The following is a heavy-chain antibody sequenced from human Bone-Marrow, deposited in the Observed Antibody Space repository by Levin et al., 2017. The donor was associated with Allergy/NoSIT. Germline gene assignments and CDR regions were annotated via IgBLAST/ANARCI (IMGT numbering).Heavy chain of an antibody. D-gene: IGHD6-19*01. Sequence: PSETLSLTCTVSGGSISSSSYYWGWIRQPPGKGLEWIGSIYYSGSTYYNPSLKSRVTISVDTSKNQFSLKLSSVTAADTAVYYCASLYSSGWFKAEYFQHWGQGTLVTVSS. CDR1: GGSISSSSYY. J-gene: IGHJ1*01. CDR2: IYYSGST. CDR3: ASLYSSGWFKAEYFQH. V-gene: IGHV4-39*01.